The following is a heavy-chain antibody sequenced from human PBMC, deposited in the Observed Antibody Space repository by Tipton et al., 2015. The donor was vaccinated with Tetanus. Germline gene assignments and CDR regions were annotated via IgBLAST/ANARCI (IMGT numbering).Heavy chain of an antibody. D-gene: IGHD6-19*01. V-gene: IGHV4-4*07. CDR3: AILPKHWLAPRGAP. J-gene: IGHJ5*02. CDR1: RGPISSYY. CDR2: ISNGNP. Sequence: GLVKPSETLSLICSVSRGPISSYYWSWIRQPAGKGLEWIGHISNGNPDYTPSLKSRVTLSVDTSKSEFSLNLTSVTAADTAVYYCAILPKHWLAPRGAPWGQGILVTVSS.